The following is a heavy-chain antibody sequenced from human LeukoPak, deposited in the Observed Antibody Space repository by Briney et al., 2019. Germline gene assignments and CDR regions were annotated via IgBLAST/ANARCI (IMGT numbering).Heavy chain of an antibody. D-gene: IGHD4/OR15-4a*01. CDR1: GFVFSNYW. J-gene: IGHJ4*02. CDR3: ARRKAVQTTFDY. CDR2: IKEDGGET. Sequence: GGSLRLSCVASGFVFSNYWMGWVRQAPGKGLEWVANIKEDGGETYYVDSVKGRFTICRDNAKNSLDLQMNSLSDEDTAVYYCARRKAVQTTFDYWGQGTLVTVSS. V-gene: IGHV3-7*01.